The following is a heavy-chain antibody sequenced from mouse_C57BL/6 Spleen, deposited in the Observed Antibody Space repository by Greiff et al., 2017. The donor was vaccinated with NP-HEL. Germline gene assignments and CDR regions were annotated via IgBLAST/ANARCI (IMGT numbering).Heavy chain of an antibody. CDR2: INPNNGGT. J-gene: IGHJ4*01. Sequence: EVQLQQSGPELVKPGASVKISCKASGYTFTDYYMNWVKQSHGKSLEWIGDINPNNGGTSYNQKFKGKATLTVDKSSSTAYMELRSLTSEDSAVYYCARGAVTTGYYYAMDYWGQGTSVTVSS. D-gene: IGHD2-2*01. CDR1: GYTFTDYY. CDR3: ARGAVTTGYYYAMDY. V-gene: IGHV1-26*01.